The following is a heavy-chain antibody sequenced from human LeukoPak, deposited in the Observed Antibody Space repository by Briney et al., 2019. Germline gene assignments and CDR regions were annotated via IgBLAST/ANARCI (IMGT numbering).Heavy chain of an antibody. V-gene: IGHV3-48*02. CDR1: GFTFSSYA. J-gene: IGHJ4*02. CDR3: ASEKPVGWFGEPYYFDY. D-gene: IGHD3-10*01. Sequence: AGGSLRLSCAAAGFTFSSYAMSWVRHAPGKGLEWVSYISISCSTIYYPDSVKVRFTISKYNAKNSLYLQLNGLRDEDTAVYYCASEKPVGWFGEPYYFDYWGQGTLVTVSS. CDR2: ISISCSTI.